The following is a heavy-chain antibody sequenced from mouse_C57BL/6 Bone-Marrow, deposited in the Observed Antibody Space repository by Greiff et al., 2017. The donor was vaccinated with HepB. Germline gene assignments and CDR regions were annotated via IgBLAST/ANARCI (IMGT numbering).Heavy chain of an antibody. CDR2: ISSGSSTI. D-gene: IGHD2-1*01. CDR3: ARSGLLWVDY. CDR1: GFTFSDYG. V-gene: IGHV5-17*01. J-gene: IGHJ2*01. Sequence: EVHLVESGGGLVKPGGSLKLSCAASGFTFSDYGMHWVRQAPEKGLEWVAYISSGSSTIYYADTVKGRFTISRDNAKNTLFLQMTSLRSEDTAMYYCARSGLLWVDYWGQGTTLTVSS.